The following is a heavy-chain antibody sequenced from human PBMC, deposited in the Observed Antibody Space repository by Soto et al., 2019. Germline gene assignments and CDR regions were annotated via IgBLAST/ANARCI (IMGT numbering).Heavy chain of an antibody. V-gene: IGHV4-34*01. CDR3: ARGVYIPCRSSTSCYSGRGYNWFDP. D-gene: IGHD2-2*02. CDR2: INHSGST. CDR1: GGSFSGYY. J-gene: IGHJ5*02. Sequence: SETLSLTCAVYGGSFSGYYWSWIRQPPGKGLEWIGEINHSGSTNYNPSLKSRVTISVDTSKNQFSLKLSSVTAADTAVYYCARGVYIPCRSSTSCYSGRGYNWFDPWGQGTLVTVSS.